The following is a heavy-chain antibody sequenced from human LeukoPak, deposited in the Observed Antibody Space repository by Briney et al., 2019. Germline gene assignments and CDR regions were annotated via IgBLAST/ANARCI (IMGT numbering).Heavy chain of an antibody. V-gene: IGHV3-7*01. Sequence: GGSLRLSCAASGFTFSSYWMSWVRQAPGKGLEWVANIKQGGSEKYYVDSVKGRFTISRDNAKNSVYLQINSLRAEDTAIYYCARRGYSDSSGYDYWGQGTLVTVSS. J-gene: IGHJ4*02. CDR2: IKQGGSEK. CDR3: ARRGYSDSSGYDY. D-gene: IGHD3-22*01. CDR1: GFTFSSYW.